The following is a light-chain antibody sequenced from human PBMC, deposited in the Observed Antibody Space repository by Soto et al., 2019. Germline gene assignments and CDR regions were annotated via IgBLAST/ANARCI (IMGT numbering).Light chain of an antibody. J-gene: IGLJ2*01. CDR1: SSDVGGYNL. Sequence: QSALTQPASVSGSPGQSITISCTGTSSDVGGYNLVSWYQQHPGKTPKLMIYEGSKRPSGVSNRFSGSKSGNTASLTISGLQAEDEADYYCQSQDRSLSGHVVFGGGTKLTVL. V-gene: IGLV2-23*01. CDR2: EGS. CDR3: QSQDRSLSGHVV.